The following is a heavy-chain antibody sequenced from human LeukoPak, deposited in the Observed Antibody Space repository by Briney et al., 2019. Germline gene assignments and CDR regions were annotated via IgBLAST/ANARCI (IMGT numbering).Heavy chain of an antibody. V-gene: IGHV4-34*01. D-gene: IGHD6-13*01. CDR2: INHSGST. Sequence: PSETLSLTCAVYGGSFSGYYWSWIRQPPGKGLEWIGEINHSGSTNYNPSLKSRVTISVDTSKNQFSLKPSSVTAADTAVYYCARLAAAATYYFDYWGQGTLVTVSS. CDR1: GGSFSGYY. CDR3: ARLAAAATYYFDY. J-gene: IGHJ4*02.